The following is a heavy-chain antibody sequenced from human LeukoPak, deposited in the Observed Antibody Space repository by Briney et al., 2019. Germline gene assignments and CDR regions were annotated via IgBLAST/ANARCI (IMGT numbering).Heavy chain of an antibody. CDR3: ASRKLGNDY. J-gene: IGHJ4*02. D-gene: IGHD7-27*01. CDR1: GGSISSYY. V-gene: IGHV4-59*01. Sequence: SETLSLTCTVSGGSISSYYWSWIRQPPGKGLEWIGYIYYTGSTTYNPSLKSRVTISADTSKNQFSLKLSSVTAAYTAVYYCASRKLGNDYWGQGTLVTVSS. CDR2: IYYTGST.